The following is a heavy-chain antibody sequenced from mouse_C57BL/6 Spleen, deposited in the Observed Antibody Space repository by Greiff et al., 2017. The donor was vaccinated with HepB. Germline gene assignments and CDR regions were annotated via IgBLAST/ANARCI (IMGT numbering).Heavy chain of an antibody. CDR3: ARGLRRLFAMDY. V-gene: IGHV5-17*01. J-gene: IGHJ4*01. Sequence: DVMLVESGGGLVKPGGSLKLSCAASGFTFSDYGMHWVRQAPEKGLEWVAYISSGSSTIYYADTVKGRFTISRDNAKNTLFLQMTSLRSEDTAMYYCARGLRRLFAMDYWGQGTSVTVSS. CDR1: GFTFSDYG. D-gene: IGHD2-4*01. CDR2: ISSGSSTI.